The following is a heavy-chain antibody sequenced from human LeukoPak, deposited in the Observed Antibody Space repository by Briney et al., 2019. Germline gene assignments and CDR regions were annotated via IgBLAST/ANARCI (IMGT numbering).Heavy chain of an antibody. J-gene: IGHJ5*02. CDR2: IIPIFGTA. D-gene: IGHD6-6*01. V-gene: IGHV1-69*05. CDR3: ASWFSSPSSNWFDP. CDR1: GGTFSSYA. Sequence: SVKVSCKASGGTFSSYAINWVRQAPGQGLEWMGGIIPIFGTANYAQKFQGRVTITTDESTSTAYMELSSLRSEDTAVYYCASWFSSPSSNWFDPWGQGTLVTVSS.